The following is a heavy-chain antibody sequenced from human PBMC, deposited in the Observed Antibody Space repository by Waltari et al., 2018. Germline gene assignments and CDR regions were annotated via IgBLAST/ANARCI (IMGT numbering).Heavy chain of an antibody. CDR2: IRYDGSNK. Sequence: QVQLVESGGGVVQPGGSLRLSCAASGFTFSSYGMHWVRQAPGKGLEWVAFIRYDGSNKYYADSVKGRFTISRDNSKNTLYLQMNSLRAEDTAVYYCAKDDGSHYYYGMDVWGQGTTVTVSS. CDR3: AKDDGSHYYYGMDV. V-gene: IGHV3-30*02. CDR1: GFTFSSYG. D-gene: IGHD3-10*01. J-gene: IGHJ6*02.